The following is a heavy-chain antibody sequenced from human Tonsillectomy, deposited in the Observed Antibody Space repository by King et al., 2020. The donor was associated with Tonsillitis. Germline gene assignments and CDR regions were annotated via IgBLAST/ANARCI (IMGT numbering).Heavy chain of an antibody. CDR2: IWYDGSNK. D-gene: IGHD4-11*01. J-gene: IGHJ4*02. Sequence: VQLVESGGGAVQPGRSLRLSCAASGFTFSKWVMHWVRQAPGKGLEWVAVIWYDGSNKYYADSVKGRFTISRDNSKNTLYLQLNSLRAEDTAVYYCARGDDYIPLDYWGQGTLVAVSS. CDR3: ARGDDYIPLDY. CDR1: GFTFSKWV. V-gene: IGHV3-33*01.